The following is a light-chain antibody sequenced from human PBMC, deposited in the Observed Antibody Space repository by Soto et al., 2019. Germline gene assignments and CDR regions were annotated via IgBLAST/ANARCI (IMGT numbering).Light chain of an antibody. CDR2: GAS. J-gene: IGKJ4*01. CDR1: QSVSSN. Sequence: IVLTQSPATLSLSPGERATLSCRASQSVSSNLAWYQQKPGQAPRLLIYGASTRATGIPARFSGSGSGTDFTLTITSLQSEDFAVYYCQQFSSYPLTFGGGTKVDIK. CDR3: QQFSSYPLT. V-gene: IGKV3-15*01.